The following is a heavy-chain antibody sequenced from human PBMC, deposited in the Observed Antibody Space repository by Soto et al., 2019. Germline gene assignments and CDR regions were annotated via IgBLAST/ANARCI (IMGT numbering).Heavy chain of an antibody. CDR2: IIPIFGTA. CDR1: GGTFSSYA. J-gene: IGHJ5*02. CDR3: ARDAGYCSGGSCSNWFDP. V-gene: IGHV1-69*13. Sequence: SVKVSCKASGGTFSSYAISWVRQAPGEGLEWMGGIIPIFGTANYAQKFQGRVTITADESTSTAYMELSSLRSEDTAVYYCARDAGYCSGGSCSNWFDPWGQGTLVTVSS. D-gene: IGHD2-15*01.